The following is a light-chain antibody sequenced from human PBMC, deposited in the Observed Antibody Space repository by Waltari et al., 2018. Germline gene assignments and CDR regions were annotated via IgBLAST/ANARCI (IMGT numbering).Light chain of an antibody. V-gene: IGKV3-15*01. CDR3: QQYNNWPRT. CDR1: QSVSSN. J-gene: IGKJ1*01. Sequence: EAVLTQSPATLSVSPGERATLSCRASQSVSSNLAWYQQKPGQAPRLVIYGASTRATGIPARFSGSGSGTEFTLTISSLQSEDFAVYYCQQYNNWPRTFGQGTKVEIK. CDR2: GAS.